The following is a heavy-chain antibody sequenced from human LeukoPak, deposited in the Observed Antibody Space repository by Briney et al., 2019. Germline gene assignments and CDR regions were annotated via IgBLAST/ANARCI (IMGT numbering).Heavy chain of an antibody. V-gene: IGHV4-59*08. CDR2: IYYSGST. J-gene: IGHJ4*02. CDR1: GGSISSYY. D-gene: IGHD6-19*01. CDR3: ARQSGLDYSSGWYYFDY. Sequence: PSETLSLTCTVSGGSISSYYWSWIRQPPGKGLEWIGYIYYSGSTNYNPSLKSRVTISVDTSKNQFSLKLSSVTAADTAVYYCARQSGLDYSSGWYYFDYWGQGTLVTASS.